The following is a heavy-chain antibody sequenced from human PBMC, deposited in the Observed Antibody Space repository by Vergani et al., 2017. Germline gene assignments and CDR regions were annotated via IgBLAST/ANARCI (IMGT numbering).Heavy chain of an antibody. CDR1: GYTFTGYY. J-gene: IGHJ3*02. Sequence: QVQLVQSGAEVKKPGASLKVSCKASGYTFTGYYMHWVRQAPGQGLEWMGWINPNSGGTNYAQKFQGRVTMTRDTSISTAYMELSRLRSDDTAVYYCARMERELLSVKAFDIWGQGTMVTVSS. V-gene: IGHV1-2*02. CDR3: ARMERELLSVKAFDI. CDR2: INPNSGGT. D-gene: IGHD1-26*01.